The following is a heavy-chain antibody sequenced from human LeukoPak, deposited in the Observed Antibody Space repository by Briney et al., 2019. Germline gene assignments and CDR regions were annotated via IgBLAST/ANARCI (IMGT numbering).Heavy chain of an antibody. V-gene: IGHV3-30*03. CDR2: VSSDESNK. CDR1: GFTFSSSG. D-gene: IGHD2-21*01. Sequence: PGRSLRLSCAASGFTFSSSGMHWVRQAPGKGLEWVALVSSDESNKYYTVSVKGRFTISRDNSKDTLYLQMNNLRAGDTAVYYCARDMAGDRYFDLWGRGTLVTVSS. J-gene: IGHJ2*01. CDR3: ARDMAGDRYFDL.